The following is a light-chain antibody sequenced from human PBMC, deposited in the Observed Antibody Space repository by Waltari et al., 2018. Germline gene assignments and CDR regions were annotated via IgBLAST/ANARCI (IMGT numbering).Light chain of an antibody. V-gene: IGLV2-14*01. CDR2: DVN. Sequence: QSALTQPASLSGPPGQSITTPCTGPISDVAVSAYVSWYQHHPGKAPKFMIYDVNNRASGVSNRFSGSKSGNTASLTISGLQAEDEADYYCCSYTSSSTFVFGTGTKVSVL. J-gene: IGLJ1*01. CDR3: CSYTSSSTFV. CDR1: ISDVAVSAY.